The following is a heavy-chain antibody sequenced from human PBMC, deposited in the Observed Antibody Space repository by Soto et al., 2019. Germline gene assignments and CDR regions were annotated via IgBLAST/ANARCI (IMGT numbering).Heavy chain of an antibody. Sequence: HEHLVQSGAEVKRPGASLKVSCKASGYSLTGYYIRWVRQAPGQGLEWMGWINPDSGATNFAQNFAGRVTLTSDTAISPGSRALTSLTSDDTAVYYGATGDYGTGGYTFASFDYWGQGTLVIVSS. J-gene: IGHJ4*02. CDR1: GYSLTGYY. CDR2: INPDSGAT. V-gene: IGHV1-2*02. D-gene: IGHD2-8*02. CDR3: ATGDYGTGGYTFASFDY.